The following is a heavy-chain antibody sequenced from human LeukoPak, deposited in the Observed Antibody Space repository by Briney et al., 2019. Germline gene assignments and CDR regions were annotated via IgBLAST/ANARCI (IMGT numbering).Heavy chain of an antibody. J-gene: IGHJ4*02. CDR1: GLTFSGYW. V-gene: IGHV3-74*01. D-gene: IGHD2-15*01. CDR3: VGGSIERAYFDY. Sequence: GGSLRLSCAASGLTFSGYWMHWVRQAPGKGLEWVSRIHSEGSATNYADSVKGRFTISRDNAKNTVSLQMNSLRAEDTAVYFCVGGSIERAYFDYWGQGTLVTVSS. CDR2: IHSEGSAT.